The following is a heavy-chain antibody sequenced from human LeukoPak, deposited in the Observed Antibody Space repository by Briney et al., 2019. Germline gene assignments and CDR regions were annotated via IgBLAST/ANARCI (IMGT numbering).Heavy chain of an antibody. V-gene: IGHV3-43*01. CDR1: GFTFDDYT. CDR3: AKAQEGYSYGSTFDY. D-gene: IGHD5-18*01. Sequence: PGGSLRLSCAASGFTFDDYTMHWVRQAPGKGLEWVSLISWDGGSTYYADSVKGRFTISRDNSKNSLYLQMNSLRTEDTALYYCAKAQEGYSYGSTFDYWGQGTLVTVSS. J-gene: IGHJ4*02. CDR2: ISWDGGST.